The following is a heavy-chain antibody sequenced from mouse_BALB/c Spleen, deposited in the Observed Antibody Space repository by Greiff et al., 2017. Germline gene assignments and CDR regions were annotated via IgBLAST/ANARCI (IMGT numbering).Heavy chain of an antibody. Sequence: EVKLMESGPSLVKPSQTLSLTCSVTGDSFTSCYWNWIRKFPGNKLECMGYISYSGSTYYNPSLKSRISITRDTSTNQYSLQLNSVTTEDTATYYCARFGGNPWYFDVWGAGTTVTVSS. CDR3: ARFGGNPWYFDV. V-gene: IGHV3-8*02. J-gene: IGHJ1*01. CDR1: GDSFTSCY. CDR2: ISYSGST. D-gene: IGHD2-1*01.